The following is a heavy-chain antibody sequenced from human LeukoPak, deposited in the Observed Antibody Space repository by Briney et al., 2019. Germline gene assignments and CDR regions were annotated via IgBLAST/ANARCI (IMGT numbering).Heavy chain of an antibody. CDR1: GGSISSGDYY. CDR2: IYYTGST. Sequence: PSETLSLTCTVSGGSISSGDYYWSWIRQPPGRGLEWIGYIYYTGSTYYIPSLKSRLTISVDTSKNQFSLKLSSVTAADTAVYYCARAAYCGGDCRVFEYWGQGTLVTVSS. V-gene: IGHV4-30-4*01. CDR3: ARAAYCGGDCRVFEY. J-gene: IGHJ4*02. D-gene: IGHD2-21*02.